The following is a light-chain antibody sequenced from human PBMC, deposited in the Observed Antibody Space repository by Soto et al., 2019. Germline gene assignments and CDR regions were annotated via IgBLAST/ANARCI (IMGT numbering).Light chain of an antibody. CDR2: DDT. Sequence: SYELTQPPSVSVAPGQTARISCGGDTIGSESVHWYQQKPGQAPVLVVHDDTDRPSGIPERFSGSSSGTTATLTISRVEAGDEAEYYCQVCDGSRDHCVFGTGTKVTVL. CDR3: QVCDGSRDHCV. J-gene: IGLJ1*01. V-gene: IGLV3-21*02. CDR1: TIGSES.